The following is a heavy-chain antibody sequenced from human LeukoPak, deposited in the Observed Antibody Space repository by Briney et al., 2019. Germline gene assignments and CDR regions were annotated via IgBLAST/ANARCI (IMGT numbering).Heavy chain of an antibody. CDR3: ARDADYYDSSGFDY. V-gene: IGHV4-39*07. J-gene: IGHJ4*02. D-gene: IGHD3-22*01. Sequence: SETLSLTCTVSGGSISSSSYYWSWIRQPPGKGLEWIGSIYYSGSTNYNPSLKSRVTISVDTSKNQFSLKLSSVTAADTAVYYCARDADYYDSSGFDYWGQGTLVTVSS. CDR1: GGSISSSSYY. CDR2: IYYSGST.